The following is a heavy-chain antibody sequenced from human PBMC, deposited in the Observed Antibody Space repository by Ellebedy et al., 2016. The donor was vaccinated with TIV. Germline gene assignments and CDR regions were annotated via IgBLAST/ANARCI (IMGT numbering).Heavy chain of an antibody. CDR2: NSAYNGDT. J-gene: IGHJ6*02. Sequence: AASVKVSCNASANTFTSYSITWVRQAPGQGLEWMGWNSAYNGDTNYAQMLQGRVTMTTDTSTTKAYMELRSLRSDDTAVYYCAREGQGMDVWGQGTTVTVSS. CDR1: ANTFTSYS. V-gene: IGHV1-18*01. CDR3: AREGQGMDV.